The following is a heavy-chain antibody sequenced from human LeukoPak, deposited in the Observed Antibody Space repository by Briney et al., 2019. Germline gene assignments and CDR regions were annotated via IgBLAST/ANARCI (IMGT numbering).Heavy chain of an antibody. J-gene: IGHJ4*02. D-gene: IGHD3-22*01. CDR2: ICYDGSNK. V-gene: IGHV3-33*01. Sequence: PGRSLRLSCAASGFLFSSYGMHWVRQAPGKGLGWVAVICYDGSNKYYADSVKGRFTISRDNSKNTLYLQMNSLRAEDTAVYYCARDKIRGYYDNNGYPLDYWGQGTLVTVSS. CDR3: ARDKIRGYYDNNGYPLDY. CDR1: GFLFSSYG.